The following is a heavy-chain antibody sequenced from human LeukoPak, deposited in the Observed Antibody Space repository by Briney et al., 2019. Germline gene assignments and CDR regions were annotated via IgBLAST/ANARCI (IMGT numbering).Heavy chain of an antibody. CDR1: GFTFDTHA. V-gene: IGHV3-23*01. Sequence: EGSLRLSCAASGFTFDTHAMSWVRQAPGKGLEWISTMSGRGHNVYYADSVKGRFTISRDNSKNTLYLHMNSLRAEDTAIYYCAKLRGMIVASYFFDYWGQGALVTVSS. D-gene: IGHD3-22*01. J-gene: IGHJ4*02. CDR2: MSGRGHNV. CDR3: AKLRGMIVASYFFDY.